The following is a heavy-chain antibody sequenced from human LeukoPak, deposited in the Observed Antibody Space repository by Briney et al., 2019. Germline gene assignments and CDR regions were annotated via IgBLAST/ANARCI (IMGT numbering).Heavy chain of an antibody. D-gene: IGHD3-9*01. CDR1: GYTFTGYY. V-gene: IGHV1-2*02. Sequence: EASVNLSCEASGYTFTGYYMHWVRQAPKQALEWVGCINPNSGGTNYDQKFKGRVTMTRDTSISTAYMELSRLRSDDTAVYYCARSQYDILTGAPYGMDVWGQGTTVTVSS. CDR2: INPNSGGT. CDR3: ARSQYDILTGAPYGMDV. J-gene: IGHJ6*02.